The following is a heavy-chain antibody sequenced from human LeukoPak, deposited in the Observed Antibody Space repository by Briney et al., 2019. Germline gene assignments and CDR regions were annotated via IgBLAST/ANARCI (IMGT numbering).Heavy chain of an antibody. CDR2: ISAYNGNT. V-gene: IGHV1-18*03. J-gene: IGHJ4*02. Sequence: GASVKVSCKASGYTFTSYGISWVRQAPGQGLEWMGWISAYNGNTNYAQKLQGRVTMTTDTSTSTAYMELRSLRSDDMAVYFCARLETIFGVVISYYFDHSTRGTVVTPSS. D-gene: IGHD3-3*01. CDR3: ARLETIFGVVISYYFDH. CDR1: GYTFTSYG.